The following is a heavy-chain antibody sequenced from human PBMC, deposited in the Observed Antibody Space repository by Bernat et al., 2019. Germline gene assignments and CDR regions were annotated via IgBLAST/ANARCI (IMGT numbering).Heavy chain of an antibody. Sequence: EVQLVESGGGLVQPGGSPRLSCAASGFTFSSYAMSWVRQAPGKGLEWVSAIRGSGGSTYYADSVKGRFTISRDNSKNTLYLQMNSLRAEDTAVYYCAKDQSYGSALPDAFDIWGQGTMVTVSS. J-gene: IGHJ3*02. CDR1: GFTFSSYA. D-gene: IGHD5-18*01. V-gene: IGHV3-23*04. CDR3: AKDQSYGSALPDAFDI. CDR2: IRGSGGST.